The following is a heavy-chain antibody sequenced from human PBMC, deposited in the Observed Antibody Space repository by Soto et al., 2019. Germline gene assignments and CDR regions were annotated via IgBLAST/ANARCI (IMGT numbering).Heavy chain of an antibody. D-gene: IGHD6-25*01. J-gene: IGHJ5*02. CDR3: ARDRPLSARRARPNWFDP. CDR1: GYTFTSYY. Sequence: QVQLVQSGAEVKKPGASVKVSCKASGYTFTSYYMHWVRQAPGQGLEWMGIINPSGGSTSYAQKFQGRVTMPRDTSTSTVYMELSSLRSEDTAVYYCARDRPLSARRARPNWFDPWGQGTLVTVSS. CDR2: INPSGGST. V-gene: IGHV1-46*01.